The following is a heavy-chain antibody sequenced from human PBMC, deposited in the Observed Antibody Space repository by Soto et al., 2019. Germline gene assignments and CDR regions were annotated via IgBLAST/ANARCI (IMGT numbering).Heavy chain of an antibody. CDR1: GGSISSSSYY. D-gene: IGHD1-26*01. Sequence: QLQLQESGPGLVKPSETLSLTCTVSGGSISSSSYYWGWIRQPPGKGLEWIGSIYYSGSTYYNPSLKSRVSISVDTSKNQFSLKLSSVTAADTAVYYCASRRWELSYFDYWGQGTLVTVSS. CDR2: IYYSGST. V-gene: IGHV4-39*01. J-gene: IGHJ4*02. CDR3: ASRRWELSYFDY.